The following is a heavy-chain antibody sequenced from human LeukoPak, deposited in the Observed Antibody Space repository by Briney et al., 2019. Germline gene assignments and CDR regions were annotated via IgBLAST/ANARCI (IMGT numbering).Heavy chain of an antibody. CDR3: ARVSTSGYRDWLDP. V-gene: IGHV1-2*02. Sequence: ASVKVSCKTSGYTFADYYIHWVRQAPGQGLVWMGWIYPKSGGTNSAQKFQGRVTMTRDTSISTAYMELSRLRFDDTAVYYCARVSTSGYRDWLDPWGQGTLVTVSS. D-gene: IGHD3-9*01. CDR2: IYPKSGGT. J-gene: IGHJ5*02. CDR1: GYTFADYY.